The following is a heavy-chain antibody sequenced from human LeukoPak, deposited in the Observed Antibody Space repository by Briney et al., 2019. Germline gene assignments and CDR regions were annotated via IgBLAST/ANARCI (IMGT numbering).Heavy chain of an antibody. CDR1: GYSFSNYY. CDR3: ASRTGSYYPFDS. D-gene: IGHD1-26*01. J-gene: IGHJ4*02. Sequence: GESLKISCMGSGYSFSNYYIDWVRQMPGKGLEWMGVMYPGGSDIRYSPSFQGQVTISADKSIDTAYLQWSSLKASDSAMYYCASRTGSYYPFDSWGQGTLVTVSS. CDR2: MYPGGSDI. V-gene: IGHV5-51*01.